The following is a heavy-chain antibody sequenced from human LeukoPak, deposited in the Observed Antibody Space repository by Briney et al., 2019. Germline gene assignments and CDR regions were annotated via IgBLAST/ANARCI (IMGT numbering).Heavy chain of an antibody. V-gene: IGHV1-69*04. CDR2: IIPILGIA. D-gene: IGHD2-2*01. CDR1: GGTFSSYA. J-gene: IGHJ4*02. CDR3: ARGGGSTSSVYYFDY. Sequence: SVKVSCKASGGTFSSYAISWVRQAPGQGLEWMGRIIPILGIANYAQKFQGRVMITADKSTSTAYMELSSLRSEDTAVYYCARGGGSTSSVYYFDYWGQGTLVTVSS.